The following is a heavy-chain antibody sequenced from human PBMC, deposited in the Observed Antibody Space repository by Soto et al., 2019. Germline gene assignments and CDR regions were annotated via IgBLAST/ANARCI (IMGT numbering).Heavy chain of an antibody. J-gene: IGHJ2*01. Sequence: QVQLVQSGAEVKKPGSSVKVSCKASGGTFSSYAISWVQQAPGQGLEWMGGIIPIFGTANYAQKFQGRVTITADESTSTAYMELSSLRSEDTAVYYCASYSGSYYTRYFDLWGRGTLVTVSS. CDR3: ASYSGSYYTRYFDL. CDR1: GGTFSSYA. D-gene: IGHD1-26*01. V-gene: IGHV1-69*01. CDR2: IIPIFGTA.